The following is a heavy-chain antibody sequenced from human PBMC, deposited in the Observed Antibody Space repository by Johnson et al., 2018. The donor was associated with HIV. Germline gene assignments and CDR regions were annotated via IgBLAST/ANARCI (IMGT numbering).Heavy chain of an antibody. CDR1: GFTFGDYA. CDR3: TRDLGGSYLD. V-gene: IGHV3-49*04. CDR2: IRRKAYCGTT. D-gene: IGHD1-26*01. Sequence: VQLVESGGGLVQPGRSLRLSCTASGFTFGDYAMSGVRQAPGKGLECVGFIRRKAYCGTTEYAASVKGRFSISRDESKSTAYLQMNSLNTEDTAVYYCTRDLGGSYLDWGQGTMVTVSS. J-gene: IGHJ3*01.